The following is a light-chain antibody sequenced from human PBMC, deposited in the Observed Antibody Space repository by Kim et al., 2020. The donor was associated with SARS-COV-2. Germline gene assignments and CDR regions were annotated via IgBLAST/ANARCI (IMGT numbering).Light chain of an antibody. CDR2: GKN. CDR1: SLRGYY. J-gene: IGLJ2*01. Sequence: ALGQTVRITCQGDSLRGYYASWYQLKPGQAPVVVIYGKNNRLSGIPDRFSGSSSGNTASLTITGAQAEDEADYYCNARDSSTNQLVFGGGTQLTVL. CDR3: NARDSSTNQLV. V-gene: IGLV3-19*01.